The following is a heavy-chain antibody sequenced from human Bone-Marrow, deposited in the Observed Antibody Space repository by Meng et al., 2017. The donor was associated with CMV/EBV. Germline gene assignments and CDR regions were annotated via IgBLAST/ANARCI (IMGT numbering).Heavy chain of an antibody. CDR1: GYTFTSYY. D-gene: IGHD4-23*01. Sequence: ASVKVSCKASGYTFTSYYMHWVRQAPGQGLEWMGIINPSGGSTSHAQKFQGRVTMTRDTSTSTVYMELSSLRSEDTAVYYCARGRYGGAYYYYGMDVWGQGTTVTVSS. CDR2: INPSGGST. J-gene: IGHJ6*02. CDR3: ARGRYGGAYYYYGMDV. V-gene: IGHV1-46*01.